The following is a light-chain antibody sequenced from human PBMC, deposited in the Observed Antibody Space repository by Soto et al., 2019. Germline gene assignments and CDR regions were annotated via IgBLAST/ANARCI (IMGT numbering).Light chain of an antibody. J-gene: IGLJ2*01. CDR1: SSDVGGYIY. CDR2: DVT. CDR3: SSYTSSHTLA. Sequence: QSALTQPASVSGSPGQSITISCTGTSSDVGGYIYVSWYQQHPGKAPKLMIYDVTNRPSGVSNRFSGSKSGNTASLTISGLQAEDEADYYCSSYTSSHTLAFGGGTKLTVL. V-gene: IGLV2-14*01.